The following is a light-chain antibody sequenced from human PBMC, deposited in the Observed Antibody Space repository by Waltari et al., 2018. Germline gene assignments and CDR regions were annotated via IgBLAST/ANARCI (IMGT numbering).Light chain of an antibody. Sequence: DIVTTQSPATLSVYPGERATLSCRTSQSVNSNLAWYQQKPGQAPRLLVFGASTRATGIPARFTGSGSGTEFTLTISSLQSEDFAIYYCQQYSTWPPWTFGQGTKVDIK. CDR2: GAS. CDR1: QSVNSN. J-gene: IGKJ1*01. CDR3: QQYSTWPPWT. V-gene: IGKV3-15*01.